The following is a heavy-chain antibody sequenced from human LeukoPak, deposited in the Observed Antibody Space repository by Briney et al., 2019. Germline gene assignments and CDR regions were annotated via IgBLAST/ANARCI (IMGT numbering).Heavy chain of an antibody. CDR1: GYTFTGYY. Sequence: GASVKVSCKASGYTFTGYYMHWVRQAPGQGLEWMGWINPNSGGTNYAQKFQGRVTMTEDTSTDTAHMELSSLRSEDTAVYYSATGQQQPLDYWGQGTLVTVSS. CDR3: ATGQQQPLDY. V-gene: IGHV1-2*02. CDR2: INPNSGGT. D-gene: IGHD6-13*01. J-gene: IGHJ4*02.